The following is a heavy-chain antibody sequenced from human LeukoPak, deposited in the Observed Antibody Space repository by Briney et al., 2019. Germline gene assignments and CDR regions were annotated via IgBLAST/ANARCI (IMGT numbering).Heavy chain of an antibody. Sequence: SETLSLTCAVYGGSFSGYYWSWIRQPPEKGLDWIGEITRTGRINYNPALKGRVTMSLDTSKNQLSLELSSMTAADTAVYYCARGHTSDYWGQGTLVTVSS. CDR2: ITRTGRI. V-gene: IGHV4-34*01. J-gene: IGHJ4*02. CDR3: ARGHTSDY. CDR1: GGSFSGYY.